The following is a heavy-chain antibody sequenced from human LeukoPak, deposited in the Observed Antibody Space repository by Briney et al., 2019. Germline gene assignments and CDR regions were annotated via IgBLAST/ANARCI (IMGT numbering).Heavy chain of an antibody. D-gene: IGHD3-22*01. V-gene: IGHV4-59*01. CDR1: GGSISSYY. CDR3: ARVFGNYDYAFDI. Sequence: SETLSLTCTVSGGSISSYYWSRIRQPPGKGLEWIGYIYYSGSTNYNPSLKSRVTISVDTSKNQFSLKLSSVTAADTAVYYCARVFGNYDYAFDIWGQGTMVTVSS. J-gene: IGHJ3*02. CDR2: IYYSGST.